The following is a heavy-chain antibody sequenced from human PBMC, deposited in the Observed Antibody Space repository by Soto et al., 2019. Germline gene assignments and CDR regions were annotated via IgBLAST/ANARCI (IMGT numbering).Heavy chain of an antibody. CDR3: ARRGKLWGRGDWFDP. J-gene: IGHJ5*02. CDR1: GYSFTSYW. V-gene: IGHV5-51*01. Sequence: GESLKISCKGCGYSFTSYWIGWVRHMPGKGLEWMGIIYPGDSDTRYSPSFQGQVTISADKSISTAYLQWSSLKASDTAMYYCARRGKLWGRGDWFDPWGQGTLVTVSS. D-gene: IGHD2-21*01. CDR2: IYPGDSDT.